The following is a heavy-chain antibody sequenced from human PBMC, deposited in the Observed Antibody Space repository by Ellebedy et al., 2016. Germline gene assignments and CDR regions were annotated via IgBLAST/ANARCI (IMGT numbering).Heavy chain of an antibody. Sequence: ASVKVSCKASGYTFTGYYMHWVRQAPGQGLEWMGWISAYYGNTNYAQKLQGRVTMTTDTSTSTAYMELRSLRSDDTAVYYCARSYNWNDENVDWFDPWGQGTLVTVSS. CDR3: ARSYNWNDENVDWFDP. V-gene: IGHV1-18*04. CDR2: ISAYYGNT. J-gene: IGHJ5*02. D-gene: IGHD1-1*01. CDR1: GYTFTGYY.